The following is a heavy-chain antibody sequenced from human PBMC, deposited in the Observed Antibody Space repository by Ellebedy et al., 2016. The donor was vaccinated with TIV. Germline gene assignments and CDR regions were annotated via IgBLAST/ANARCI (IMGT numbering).Heavy chain of an antibody. Sequence: ASVKVSXKASGYTFTSYGISWVRQAPGQGLEWMGWISAYNGNTNYAQKLQGRVTMTTDTSTSTAYMELRSLRSDDTAVYYCARDVPTIFSYYYYGMDVWGQGTTVTVSS. CDR3: ARDVPTIFSYYYYGMDV. D-gene: IGHD3-9*01. J-gene: IGHJ6*02. CDR1: GYTFTSYG. V-gene: IGHV1-18*01. CDR2: ISAYNGNT.